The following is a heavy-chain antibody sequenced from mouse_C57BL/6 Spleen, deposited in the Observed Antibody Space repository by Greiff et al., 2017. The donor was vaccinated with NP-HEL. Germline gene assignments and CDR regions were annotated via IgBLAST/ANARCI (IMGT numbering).Heavy chain of an antibody. CDR3: ARDGTGFAY. V-gene: IGHV5-4*01. CDR1: GFTFSSYA. J-gene: IGHJ3*01. CDR2: ISDGGSYT. Sequence: EVQGVESGGGLVKPGGSLKLSCAASGFTFSSYAMSWVRQTPEKRLEWVATISDGGSYTYYPDNVKGRFTISRDNAKNNLYLQMSHLKSEDTAMYYCARDGTGFAYWGQGTLVTVSA. D-gene: IGHD1-1*02.